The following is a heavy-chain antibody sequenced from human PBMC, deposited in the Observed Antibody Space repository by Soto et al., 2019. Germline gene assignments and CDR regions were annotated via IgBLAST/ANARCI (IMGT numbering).Heavy chain of an antibody. Sequence: PGGSLRLSCAASGFIFSSYGMHWVRQAPGKGLEWLAAISYHGKNKYYADSVKGRFTISRDNSKNTLFMQMDSLRPEDTAVYYCTKDPHFDYWGQGTLVTVS. CDR1: GFIFSSYG. J-gene: IGHJ4*02. V-gene: IGHV3-30*18. CDR3: TKDPHFDY. CDR2: ISYHGKNK.